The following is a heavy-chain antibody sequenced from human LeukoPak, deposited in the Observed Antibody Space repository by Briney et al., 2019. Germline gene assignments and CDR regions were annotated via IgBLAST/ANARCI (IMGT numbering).Heavy chain of an antibody. Sequence: ASVKVSCKASGYTFTGYYMHWVRQAPGQGLEWMGWINPNSGGTNYAQKFQGRVTMTEDTSTDTAYMELSSLRSEDTAVYYCATGYGSGSYWSFDYWGQGTLVTVPS. D-gene: IGHD3-10*01. CDR3: ATGYGSGSYWSFDY. J-gene: IGHJ4*02. V-gene: IGHV1-2*02. CDR1: GYTFTGYY. CDR2: INPNSGGT.